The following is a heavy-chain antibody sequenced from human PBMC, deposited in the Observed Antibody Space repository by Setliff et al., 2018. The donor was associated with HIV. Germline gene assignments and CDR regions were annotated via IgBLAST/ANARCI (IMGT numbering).Heavy chain of an antibody. Sequence: PSETLSLTCNVSGGSINSRTHYWGWMRQPPGKGLEWIGSIFYSGINYYNPSLEGRITLSIDLSKNQFSLKLTSVTAADSALHFCVRQSGSFWYVDPWGQGTQVTVSS. D-gene: IGHD1-26*01. CDR3: VRQSGSFWYVDP. J-gene: IGHJ5*02. CDR1: GGSINSRTHY. CDR2: IFYSGIN. V-gene: IGHV4-39*01.